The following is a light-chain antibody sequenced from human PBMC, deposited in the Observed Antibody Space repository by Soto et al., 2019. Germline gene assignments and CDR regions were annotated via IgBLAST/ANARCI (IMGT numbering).Light chain of an antibody. V-gene: IGLV2-8*01. CDR1: SSDVGGYNY. Sequence: QSALTQPPSASGSPGQSVTISCTGTSSDVGGYNYVSWYQQHPGKAPKLMIYEVSKRPSGVPDRFSGSKSGNTASLTVSGLQAEDEADYYCSSYAGSNNSYVFGIGTKLTVL. CDR2: EVS. J-gene: IGLJ1*01. CDR3: SSYAGSNNSYV.